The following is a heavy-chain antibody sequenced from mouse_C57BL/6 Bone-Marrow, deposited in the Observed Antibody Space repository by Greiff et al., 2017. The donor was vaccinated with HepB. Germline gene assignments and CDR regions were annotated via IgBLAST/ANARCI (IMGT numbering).Heavy chain of an antibody. CDR3: ARAPYGSSEAWFAY. CDR1: GFTFSSYA. J-gene: IGHJ3*01. CDR2: ISDGGSYT. Sequence: EVQVVESGGGLVKPGGSLKLSCAASGFTFSSYAMSWVRQTPEKRLEWVATISDGGSYTYYPDNVKGRFTISRDNAKNNLYLQMSHLKSEDTAMYYFARAPYGSSEAWFAYWGQGTRVTVSA. D-gene: IGHD1-1*01. V-gene: IGHV5-4*01.